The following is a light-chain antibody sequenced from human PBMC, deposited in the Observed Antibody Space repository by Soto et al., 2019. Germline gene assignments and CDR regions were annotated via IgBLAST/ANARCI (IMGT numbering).Light chain of an antibody. CDR1: SSDVGGYNY. J-gene: IGLJ2*01. V-gene: IGLV2-14*01. CDR3: SSYTSSSTLYVV. CDR2: DVS. Sequence: QSALTQPASVSGSSGRSITISCTGASSDVGGYNYVSWYQQHPGKAPKLMIYDVSNRPSGVSNRFSGSKSGNTASLTISGLQAEDEADHYCSSYTSSSTLYVVFGGGTKLTV.